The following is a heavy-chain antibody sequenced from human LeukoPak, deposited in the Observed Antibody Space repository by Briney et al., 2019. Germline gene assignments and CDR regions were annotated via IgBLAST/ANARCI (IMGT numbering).Heavy chain of an antibody. CDR2: ISYDGSNK. Sequence: GRSLRLSCAASGFTFSSYGMHWVRQAPGKGLEWVAVISYDGSNKYYADSVKGRFTISGDNSKNTLYLQMNSLRAEDTAVYYCAKVAAADHNWFDPWGQGTLVTVSS. V-gene: IGHV3-30*18. J-gene: IGHJ5*02. CDR3: AKVAAADHNWFDP. D-gene: IGHD6-13*01. CDR1: GFTFSSYG.